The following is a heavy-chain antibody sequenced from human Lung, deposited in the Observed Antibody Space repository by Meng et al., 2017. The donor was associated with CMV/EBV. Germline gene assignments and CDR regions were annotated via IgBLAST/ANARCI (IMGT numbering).Heavy chain of an antibody. J-gene: IGHJ4*01. Sequence: GESLKISCASSGFTFEDYDMSWVRQVPGKGLEWVSSIIWNGAGTSYADSVKGRFIISRDNAKNSLYLQMNSLRDEDTAFYYCARDRVSSEYYLDNWGQGAMVTVSS. V-gene: IGHV3-20*04. CDR3: ARDRVSSEYYLDN. CDR1: GFTFEDYD. CDR2: IIWNGAGT. D-gene: IGHD3-10*01.